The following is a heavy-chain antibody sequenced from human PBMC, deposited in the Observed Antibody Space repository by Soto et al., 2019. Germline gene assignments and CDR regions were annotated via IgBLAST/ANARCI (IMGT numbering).Heavy chain of an antibody. Sequence: ASVKVSCKASGYTFTSYGISWVRQAPGQGLEWMGWISAYNGNTNYAQKLQGRVTTTTDTSTSTAYMELRSLRSDDTAVYYCARDWVQLWHDAFDIWGQGTMVTVSS. D-gene: IGHD5-18*01. J-gene: IGHJ3*02. CDR1: GYTFTSYG. V-gene: IGHV1-18*01. CDR3: ARDWVQLWHDAFDI. CDR2: ISAYNGNT.